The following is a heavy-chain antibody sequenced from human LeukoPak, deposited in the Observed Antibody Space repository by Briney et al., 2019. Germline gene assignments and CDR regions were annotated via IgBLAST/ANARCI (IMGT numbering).Heavy chain of an antibody. CDR3: ARRATYCSGGSCYLYYFDY. CDR2: IYYSGST. Sequence: ASETLSLTCTVSGGSISSSNYYWGWIRQPPGKGLEWIGSIYYSGSTYYNPSLKSRVTIFVDASKNQFSLKLSSVTAADTAVYYCARRATYCSGGSCYLYYFDYWGQGTLVTVSS. CDR1: GGSISSSNYY. J-gene: IGHJ4*02. V-gene: IGHV4-39*01. D-gene: IGHD2-15*01.